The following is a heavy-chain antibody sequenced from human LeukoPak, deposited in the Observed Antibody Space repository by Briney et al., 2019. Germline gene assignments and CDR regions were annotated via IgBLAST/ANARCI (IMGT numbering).Heavy chain of an antibody. CDR3: AVVGVTAKPYYYYYYYMDV. V-gene: IGHV1-69*13. D-gene: IGHD2-21*02. Sequence: ASVKVSCKASGGTFSSYAISWVRQAPGQGLDWMGGIIPIFGTANYAQKFQGRVTITADESTSTAYMELSSLRSEDTAVYYCAVVGVTAKPYYYYYYYMDVWGKGTTVTISS. CDR1: GGTFSSYA. CDR2: IIPIFGTA. J-gene: IGHJ6*03.